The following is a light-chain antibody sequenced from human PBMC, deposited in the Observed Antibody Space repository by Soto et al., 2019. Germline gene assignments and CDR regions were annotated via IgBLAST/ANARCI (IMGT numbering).Light chain of an antibody. Sequence: DIQMTQSPSTLSASGGDRVTITCRASQSISSWLAWYQQKPGKAPKLLIYKASSLESGVPSRFSGSGSGTEFTLTISSLQPDDFATYYCQQYNSYPYTFGQGTKLESK. V-gene: IGKV1-5*03. CDR3: QQYNSYPYT. CDR1: QSISSW. CDR2: KAS. J-gene: IGKJ2*01.